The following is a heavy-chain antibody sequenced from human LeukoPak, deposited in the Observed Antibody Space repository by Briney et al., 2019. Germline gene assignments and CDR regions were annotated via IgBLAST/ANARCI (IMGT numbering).Heavy chain of an antibody. CDR3: VKEYYDFWSASLDY. CDR2: ISWNSGSI. Sequence: PGRSLRLSCAASGFNFVDYAMNWVRQTPGKGLEWVSGISWNSGSIGYADSVKGRFTISRDNAKNSLYLQMNSLRVEDTALYYCVKEYYDFWSASLDYWGQGTLVTVSS. D-gene: IGHD3-3*01. J-gene: IGHJ4*02. CDR1: GFNFVDYA. V-gene: IGHV3-9*01.